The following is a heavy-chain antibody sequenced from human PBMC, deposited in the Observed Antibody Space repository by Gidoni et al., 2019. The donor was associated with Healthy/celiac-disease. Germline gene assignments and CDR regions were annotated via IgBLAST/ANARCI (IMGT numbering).Heavy chain of an antibody. CDR2: IKQDGSEK. Sequence: EVQLVESGGGLVQPGGSLRLSCAASGSPFSSYWMSWVRQAPGKGLEWGDNIKQDGSEKSDVGSVRGRCTISRDNGQNSRYLQMSSLRAEDTAVYYCARGPAASVLLVSPYYYYGMDVWGQGTTVTVSS. D-gene: IGHD2-15*01. J-gene: IGHJ6*02. CDR1: GSPFSSYW. CDR3: ARGPAASVLLVSPYYYYGMDV. V-gene: IGHV3-7*01.